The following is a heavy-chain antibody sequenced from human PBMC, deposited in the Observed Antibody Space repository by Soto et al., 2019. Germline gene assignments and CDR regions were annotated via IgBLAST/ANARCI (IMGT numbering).Heavy chain of an antibody. CDR2: ISSSGSTI. Sequence: QVQLVESGGGLVKPGGSLRLSCAASGFTFSDYYMSWIRQAPGKGLEWVSYISSSGSTIYYADSVKGRFTISRDNAKNQMYLQKNSLRAEDPAVYYCARDEGDSGYDSGYYYYYYMDVWGTGTTVTVSS. CDR1: GFTFSDYY. CDR3: ARDEGDSGYDSGYYYYYYMDV. J-gene: IGHJ6*03. V-gene: IGHV3-11*01. D-gene: IGHD5-12*01.